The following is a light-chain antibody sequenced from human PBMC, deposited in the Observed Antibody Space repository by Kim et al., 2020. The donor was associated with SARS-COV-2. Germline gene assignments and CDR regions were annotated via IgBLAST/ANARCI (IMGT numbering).Light chain of an antibody. CDR2: DAS. V-gene: IGKV1-5*01. Sequence: DIQMTQSPSTLSASIGDRVTITCRASQGVSSLLAWYQQKPGKAPTRLIFDASTLKSGVPSRFSARGSGTDFTLTIRRLQPDDFATYSCQQYDIYPRTFGQGTKVEIK. CDR3: QQYDIYPRT. CDR1: QGVSSL. J-gene: IGKJ1*01.